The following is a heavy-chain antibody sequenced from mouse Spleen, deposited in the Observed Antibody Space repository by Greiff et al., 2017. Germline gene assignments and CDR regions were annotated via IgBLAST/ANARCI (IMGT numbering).Heavy chain of an antibody. CDR2: IRSKSNNYAT. J-gene: IGHJ2*01. Sequence: DVKLVESGGGLVQPKGSLKLSCAASGFSFNTYAMNWVRQAPGKGLEWVARIRSKSNNYATYYADSVKDRFTISRDDSESMLYLQMNNLKTEDTAMYYCVRHGVGNYFDYWGQGTTLTVSS. CDR1: GFSFNTYA. CDR3: VRHGVGNYFDY. V-gene: IGHV10-1*01. D-gene: IGHD1-1*02.